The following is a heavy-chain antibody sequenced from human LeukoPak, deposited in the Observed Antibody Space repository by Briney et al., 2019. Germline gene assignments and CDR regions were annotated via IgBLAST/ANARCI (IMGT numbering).Heavy chain of an antibody. J-gene: IGHJ6*03. CDR1: GFPFSKYA. Sequence: GGSLRLSCAASGFPFSKYAMSWVRQAPGKGLEWVSGIGASGGNTYYADSVRGRFTISRDNSKNTLYLQMNSLRAEDTAVYYCARSTVTTALVGYYMDVWGKGTTVTVSS. D-gene: IGHD4-17*01. CDR2: IGASGGNT. CDR3: ARSTVTTALVGYYMDV. V-gene: IGHV3-23*01.